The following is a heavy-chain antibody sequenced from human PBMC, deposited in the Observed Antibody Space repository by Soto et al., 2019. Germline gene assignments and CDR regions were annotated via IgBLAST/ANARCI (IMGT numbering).Heavy chain of an antibody. Sequence: GGSLRLSCAASGFTFSSYAMSWVRQAPGKGLEWVSGTSSGGDTTYYTDSVKGRFTISRDNSKNTLYMQMNSLRGEDTAVYYCANTPGRGYSSGGPDHWGQGTLVTVSS. CDR1: GFTFSSYA. CDR3: ANTPGRGYSSGGPDH. CDR2: TSSGGDTT. D-gene: IGHD6-19*01. V-gene: IGHV3-23*01. J-gene: IGHJ4*02.